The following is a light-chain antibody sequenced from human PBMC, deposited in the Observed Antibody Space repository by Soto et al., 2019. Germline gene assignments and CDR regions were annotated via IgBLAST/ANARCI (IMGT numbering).Light chain of an antibody. J-gene: IGLJ1*01. CDR2: DVS. CDR3: CSYAGSYTFV. V-gene: IGLV2-11*01. CDR1: KNDIGVYDF. Sequence: QSALTQPPSASGSPGQSVTISCTGTKNDIGVYDFVSWYQHHPGKAPQIMIYDVSKRPSGVPDRFSGSKSDNTAALTISGLQAEDEADYYCCSYAGSYTFVFGIGTKLTVL.